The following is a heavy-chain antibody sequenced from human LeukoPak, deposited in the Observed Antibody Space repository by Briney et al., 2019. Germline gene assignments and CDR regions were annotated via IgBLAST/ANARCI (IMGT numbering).Heavy chain of an antibody. Sequence: PSETLSLTCTVSGGSISSGDYYWSWIRQPPGEGLEWIRYIYYSGSTYYNPSLKSRVTISVETSKNQFSLKLSSVAAADTAVYYCARGTSIPAALLTFDYWGQGTLVTVSS. CDR2: IYYSGST. V-gene: IGHV4-30-4*08. J-gene: IGHJ4*02. D-gene: IGHD2-2*01. CDR3: ARGTSIPAALLTFDY. CDR1: GGSISSGDYY.